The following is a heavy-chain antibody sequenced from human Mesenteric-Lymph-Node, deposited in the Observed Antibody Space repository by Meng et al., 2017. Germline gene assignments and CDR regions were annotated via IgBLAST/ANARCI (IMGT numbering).Heavy chain of an antibody. CDR1: GDSISSGSYY. CDR3: ARDSSSWFPYYGLDV. Sequence: SETLSLTCTVSGDSISSGSYYWSWIRQPAGKGLEWIGRISTSGSTKYNPSLKSRVTISVDTSKNQFSLKLTSMTAADTAVYYCARDSSSWFPYYGLDVWGQGATVTVSS. CDR2: ISTSGST. J-gene: IGHJ6*02. V-gene: IGHV4-61*02. D-gene: IGHD6-13*01.